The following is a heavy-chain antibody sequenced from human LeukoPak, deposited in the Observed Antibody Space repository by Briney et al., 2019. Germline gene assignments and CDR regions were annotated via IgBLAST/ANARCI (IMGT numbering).Heavy chain of an antibody. J-gene: IGHJ5*02. Sequence: SETLSLTCAVYGGSLSGYYWSWIRQPPGKGLEWIGEINHSGSTNYNPSLKSRVTISVDTSKNQFSLKLSSVTAADTAVYYCARGYSGRSWFDPWGQGTLVTVSS. CDR3: ARGYSGRSWFDP. CDR1: GGSLSGYY. CDR2: INHSGST. D-gene: IGHD3-10*01. V-gene: IGHV4-34*01.